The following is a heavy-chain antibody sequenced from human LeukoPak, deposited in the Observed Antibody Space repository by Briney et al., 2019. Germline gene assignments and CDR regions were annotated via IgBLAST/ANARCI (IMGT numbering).Heavy chain of an antibody. CDR2: ISYDGSNK. V-gene: IGHV3-30*19. Sequence: PGGSLRLSCAASGFTFSSYGMHWVRQAPGKGLEWVAVISYDGSNKYYADSVKGRFTISRDNSKNTLYLQMNSLRAEDTAVYYCARDLNQQWLASYYFDYWGQGTLVTVSS. CDR3: ARDLNQQWLASYYFDY. J-gene: IGHJ4*02. D-gene: IGHD6-19*01. CDR1: GFTFSSYG.